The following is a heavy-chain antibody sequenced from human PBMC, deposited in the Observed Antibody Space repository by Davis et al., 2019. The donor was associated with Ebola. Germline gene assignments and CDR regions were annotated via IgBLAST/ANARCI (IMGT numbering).Heavy chain of an antibody. CDR2: ISPYNGNT. J-gene: IGHJ4*02. D-gene: IGHD3-22*01. Sequence: ASVKVSCKASGYIFTTYGISWVRQAPGQGLEWMGWISPYNGNTDYAQKLQGRVTMTTDTSTTTAYMELRSLRSDDTAVYYCARSSDSSGYYYRRDFDYWGQGTLVTVSS. CDR3: ARSSDSSGYYYRRDFDY. V-gene: IGHV1-18*01. CDR1: GYIFTTYG.